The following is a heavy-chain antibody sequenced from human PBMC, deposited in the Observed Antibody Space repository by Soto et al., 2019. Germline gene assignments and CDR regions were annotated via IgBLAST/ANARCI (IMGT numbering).Heavy chain of an antibody. CDR2: ISAYNGNT. V-gene: IGHV1-18*01. CDR3: ARNLNHYLSGDSSGSFDY. J-gene: IGHJ4*02. D-gene: IGHD3-22*01. CDR1: GYTFTSYG. Sequence: QVQLVQSGAEVKKPGASVKVSCKASGYTFTSYGISWVRQAPGQGLEWMGWISAYNGNTNYAQKLQGRVTMTTDTSTSTAYMELRSLRSDDTAVYYCARNLNHYLSGDSSGSFDYWGQGTLVTVSS.